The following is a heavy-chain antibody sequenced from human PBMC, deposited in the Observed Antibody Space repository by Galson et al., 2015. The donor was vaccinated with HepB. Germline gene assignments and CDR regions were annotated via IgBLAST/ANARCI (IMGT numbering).Heavy chain of an antibody. D-gene: IGHD2-21*01. CDR2: IYYSGST. Sequence: TLSLTCTVSGGSISSGGYYWSWIRQHPGKGLEWIGYIYYSGSTYYNPSLKSRVTISVDTSKNQFSLKLSSVTAADTAVYYCAREVKGAFDIWGQGTMVTVSS. J-gene: IGHJ3*02. CDR1: GGSISSGGYY. CDR3: AREVKGAFDI. V-gene: IGHV4-31*03.